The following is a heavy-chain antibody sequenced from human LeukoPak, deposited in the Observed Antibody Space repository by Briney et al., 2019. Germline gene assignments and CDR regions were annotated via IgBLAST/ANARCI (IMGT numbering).Heavy chain of an antibody. CDR1: GFTFSSYW. CDR3: ARDGWHRYCSSTSCLSMDV. Sequence: PGGSLRLSCAASGFTFSSYWMSWVRQAPGKGLEWVANIKQDGSKKYYVDSVKGRFTISRDNAKNSLYLQMNSLRAEDTAVYYCARDGWHRYCSSTSCLSMDVWGKGTTVTVSS. CDR2: IKQDGSKK. V-gene: IGHV3-7*01. D-gene: IGHD2-2*01. J-gene: IGHJ6*04.